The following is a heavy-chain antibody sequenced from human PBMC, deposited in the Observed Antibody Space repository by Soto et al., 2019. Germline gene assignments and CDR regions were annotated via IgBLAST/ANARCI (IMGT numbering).Heavy chain of an antibody. V-gene: IGHV4-61*08. CDR2: IYYSGST. CDR3: ARDRRYCSSTSCYYYYYMDV. Sequence: SETLSLTCTVSGGSISSGDYYWSWVRQPPGKGLEWIGYIYYSGSTNYNPSLKSRVTISVDTSKNQFSLKLSSVTAADTAVYYCARDRRYCSSTSCYYYYYMDVWGKGTTVTVSS. CDR1: GGSISSGDYY. J-gene: IGHJ6*03. D-gene: IGHD2-2*01.